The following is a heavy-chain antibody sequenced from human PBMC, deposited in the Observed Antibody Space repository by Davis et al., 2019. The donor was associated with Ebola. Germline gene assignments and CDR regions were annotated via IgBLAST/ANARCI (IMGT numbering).Heavy chain of an antibody. J-gene: IGHJ4*02. V-gene: IGHV3-49*04. D-gene: IGHD1-14*01. CDR1: GFTFSGSA. Sequence: GESLKISCAASGFTFSGSAMHWVRQASGKGLEWVGFIRSKAYGGTTEYAASVKGRFSISRDDSKSIAYLQMNSLKTEDTAVYYCTRENHKSDFFRFDYWGLGTLVTVSS. CDR2: IRSKAYGGTT. CDR3: TRENHKSDFFRFDY.